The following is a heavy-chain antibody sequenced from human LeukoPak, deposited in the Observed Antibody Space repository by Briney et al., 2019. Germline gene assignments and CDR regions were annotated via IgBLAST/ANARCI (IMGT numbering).Heavy chain of an antibody. CDR1: GGSISSGSYY. D-gene: IGHD6-19*01. Sequence: SETLSLTCTVSGGSISSGSYYWSWIRQPAGKGLEWIGRIYTSGSTNYNPSLKSRVTISVDTSKNQFSLKLSSVTAADTAVYYCAGSSGSGWSYPHWYFDLWGRGTLVTVSS. CDR3: AGSSGSGWSYPHWYFDL. J-gene: IGHJ2*01. V-gene: IGHV4-61*02. CDR2: IYTSGST.